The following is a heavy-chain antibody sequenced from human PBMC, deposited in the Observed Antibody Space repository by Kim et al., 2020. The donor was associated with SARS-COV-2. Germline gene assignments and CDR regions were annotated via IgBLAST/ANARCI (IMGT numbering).Heavy chain of an antibody. V-gene: IGHV3-11*06. J-gene: IGHJ4*02. CDR3: ARWIRWFGELVPGGIDY. Sequence: VKGRVNITRDNAKNSLYLQMSSLRAEDTAVYYCARWIRWFGELVPGGIDYWGQGTLVTVSS. D-gene: IGHD3-10*01.